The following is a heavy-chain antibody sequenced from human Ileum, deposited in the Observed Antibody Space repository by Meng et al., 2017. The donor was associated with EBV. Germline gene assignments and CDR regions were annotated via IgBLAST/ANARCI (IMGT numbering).Heavy chain of an antibody. D-gene: IGHD1-26*01. CDR3: ARNSESGSYIDY. CDR2: IYYSGTT. Sequence: QVQLQESGPGLVKPSDTLSLTCAVSGYSISTTNWWGWIRQPPGKGLEWIGHIYYSGTTHNNPSLKSRVTMSIDPSKNQFSLKLSSATAVDTAVYYCARNSESGSYIDYWGLGTLVTVSS. V-gene: IGHV4-28*01. CDR1: GYSISTTNW. J-gene: IGHJ4*02.